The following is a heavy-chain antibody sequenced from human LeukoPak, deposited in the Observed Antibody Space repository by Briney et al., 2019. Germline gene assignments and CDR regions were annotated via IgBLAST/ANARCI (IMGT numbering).Heavy chain of an antibody. CDR3: ARPPLYSSGWFEYYFDY. CDR1: GYTFTSYA. CDR2: INAGNGNT. J-gene: IGHJ4*02. V-gene: IGHV1-3*01. D-gene: IGHD6-19*01. Sequence: ASVKVSCKASGYTFTSYAMHWVRQAPGQRLEWMGWINAGNGNTKYSQKFQGRVTITRDTSASTAYMELSSLRSEDTAVYYCARPPLYSSGWFEYYFDYWSQGTLVTVSS.